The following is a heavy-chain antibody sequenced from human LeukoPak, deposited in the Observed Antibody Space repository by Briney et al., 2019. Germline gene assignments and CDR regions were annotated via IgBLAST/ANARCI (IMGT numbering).Heavy chain of an antibody. D-gene: IGHD2-15*01. J-gene: IGHJ4*02. CDR2: IYTSGST. CDR1: GGSINSATYY. V-gene: IGHV4-61*02. Sequence: SETLSLTCTVSGGSINSATYYRTWIRQPAGKGLEWIGRIYTSGSTNYNPSLKSRVTISVDTSKNQFSLKLSSVTAADTAVYYCARNSCPSGTCYDNRGYFDYWGQGTLVTVSS. CDR3: ARNSCPSGTCYDNRGYFDY.